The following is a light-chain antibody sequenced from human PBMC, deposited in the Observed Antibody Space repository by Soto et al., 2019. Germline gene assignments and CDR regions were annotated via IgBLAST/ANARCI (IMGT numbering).Light chain of an antibody. Sequence: AIRMTQSPSSLSASTGDRVTITCRASQGISSYLAWYQQKPGKAPKLLIYAASTLQSGVPSRFSGSGSGTDLTLTISCLQSEDFATYYCQQYYSYSTFGQGTRLEIK. J-gene: IGKJ5*01. CDR2: AAS. V-gene: IGKV1-8*01. CDR1: QGISSY. CDR3: QQYYSYST.